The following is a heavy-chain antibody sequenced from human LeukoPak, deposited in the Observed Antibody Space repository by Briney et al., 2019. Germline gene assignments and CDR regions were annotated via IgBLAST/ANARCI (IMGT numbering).Heavy chain of an antibody. J-gene: IGHJ4*02. Sequence: SETLSLTCAVYGGSFSGYCWSWLRQPPGKGLEWIGEINHSGSTKYNPSLKSRVTITVDTSKNQFSLKLSFVTAADTTVYYCARQVVPAAKTFDYWGQGTLVTVSS. CDR3: ARQVVPAAKTFDY. CDR1: GGSFSGYC. D-gene: IGHD2-2*01. V-gene: IGHV4-34*01. CDR2: INHSGST.